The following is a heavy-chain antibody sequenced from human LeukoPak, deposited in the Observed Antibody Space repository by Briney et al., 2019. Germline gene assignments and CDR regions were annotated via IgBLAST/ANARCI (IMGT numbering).Heavy chain of an antibody. V-gene: IGHV1-46*01. J-gene: IGHJ6*03. CDR3: ASQGNPYYYYYYMDV. CDR1: GYTFTDYY. Sequence: ASVKVSCKASGYTFTDYYMHWVRQAPGQGLEWMGIINPSGGSTSYAQKFQGRVTMTRDMSTSTVYMELSSLRSEDTAVYYCASQGNPYYYYYYMDVWGKGTTVTVSS. CDR2: INPSGGST. D-gene: IGHD1-14*01.